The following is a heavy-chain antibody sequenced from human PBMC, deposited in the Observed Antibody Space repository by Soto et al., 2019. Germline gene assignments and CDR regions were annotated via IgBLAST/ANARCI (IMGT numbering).Heavy chain of an antibody. CDR3: ARDHSKTHGGFCP. CDR2: IYYSGST. J-gene: IGHJ5*02. CDR1: GGSLSSSSYY. Sequence: SETLSLTCTVPGGSLSSSSYYWGWIRQPPGKGLEWIGSIYYSGSTYYNPSLKSRVTISVDTSKNQFSLKLSSVTAADTAVYYCARDHSKTHGGFCPWGQGTLVPVSA. V-gene: IGHV4-39*02.